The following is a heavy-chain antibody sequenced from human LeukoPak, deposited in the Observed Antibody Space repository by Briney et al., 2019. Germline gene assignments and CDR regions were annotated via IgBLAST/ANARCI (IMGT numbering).Heavy chain of an antibody. J-gene: IGHJ6*02. V-gene: IGHV4-34*01. Sequence: SETLSLTCAVYGGSFSGYYWSWIRQPPGKGLEWIGEINHSGSTNYNPSLKSRVTISVDASKNQFSLKLSSVTAADTAVYHCARDRIATNQWGYYYYYGMDVWGQGTTVTVSS. CDR2: INHSGST. CDR3: ARDRIATNQWGYYYYYGMDV. D-gene: IGHD6-13*01. CDR1: GGSFSGYY.